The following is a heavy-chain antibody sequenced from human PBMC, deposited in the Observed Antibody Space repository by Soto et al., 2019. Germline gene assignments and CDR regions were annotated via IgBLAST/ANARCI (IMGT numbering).Heavy chain of an antibody. J-gene: IGHJ6*03. D-gene: IGHD4-17*01. CDR1: GYSFTSYW. V-gene: IGHV5-51*01. Sequence: PGESLKISCKGCGYSFTSYWIGWVGQMPGKGLEWMGIIYPGDYDTRYSPSFQGQVNISADKSISTAYLQWSSLKDSDTAMYYYPSHPPPVTTRYYYYYYMDVWGKGTTVTVSS. CDR2: IYPGDYDT. CDR3: PSHPPPVTTRYYYYYYMDV.